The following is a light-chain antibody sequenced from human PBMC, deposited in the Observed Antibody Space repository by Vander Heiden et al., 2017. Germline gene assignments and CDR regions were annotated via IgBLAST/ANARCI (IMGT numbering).Light chain of an antibody. CDR1: SSNIGSNY. V-gene: IGLV1-47*01. J-gene: IGLJ2*01. Sequence: QSVLTQPPSASGTPGQRVTISCSGSSSNIGSNYVYWYQQLPVTAPNLLIYRNNQRPSGVPARFSGSKSGTSASLAISGLRSEDEADYYCAAWDDSLSGVVFGGGTKLTVL. CDR3: AAWDDSLSGVV. CDR2: RNN.